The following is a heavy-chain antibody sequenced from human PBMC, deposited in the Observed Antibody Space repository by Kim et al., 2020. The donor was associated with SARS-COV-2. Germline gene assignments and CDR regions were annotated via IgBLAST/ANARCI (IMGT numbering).Heavy chain of an antibody. V-gene: IGHV4-34*01. CDR1: GGSFSGYY. CDR2: INHSGST. Sequence: SETLSLTCAVYGGSFSGYYWSWIRQPPGKGLEWIGEINHSGSTNYNPSLKSRVTISVDTSKNQFSLKLSSVTAADTAVYYCARVGVVLRFRGWFDPWGQGTLVTVSS. J-gene: IGHJ5*02. D-gene: IGHD3-3*01. CDR3: ARVGVVLRFRGWFDP.